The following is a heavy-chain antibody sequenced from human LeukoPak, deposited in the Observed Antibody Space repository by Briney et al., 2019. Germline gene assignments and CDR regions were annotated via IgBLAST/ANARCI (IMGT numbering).Heavy chain of an antibody. CDR1: GFTFSTYA. Sequence: ARSLRLSCAASGFTFSTYAMHWVRQAPSKGLEWVAVISYEGSNKYYGDSGKGRFTISRDNSKNTLYLQMNSLRAEDTAVYYCARDRFHSTGCYWYSDYWGQGTLVTVSS. V-gene: IGHV3-30-3*01. J-gene: IGHJ4*02. CDR3: ARDRFHSTGCYWYSDY. CDR2: ISYEGSNK. D-gene: IGHD6-19*01.